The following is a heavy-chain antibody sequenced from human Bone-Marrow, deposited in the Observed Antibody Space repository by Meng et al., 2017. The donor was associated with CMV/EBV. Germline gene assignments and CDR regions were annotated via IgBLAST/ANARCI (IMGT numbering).Heavy chain of an antibody. CDR1: GFTFSGYW. CDR2: IISDGSST. V-gene: IGHV3-74*01. D-gene: IGHD4-17*01. J-gene: IGHJ3*02. Sequence: GESLKISCAAPGFTFSGYWMNWVRQAPGKGLVWVSRIISDGSSTTYADSVKGRFTISRDNAKNTLYLQMNSLRVEDTAVYYCARVYGLNDAFDIWSQGTMVTVSS. CDR3: ARVYGLNDAFDI.